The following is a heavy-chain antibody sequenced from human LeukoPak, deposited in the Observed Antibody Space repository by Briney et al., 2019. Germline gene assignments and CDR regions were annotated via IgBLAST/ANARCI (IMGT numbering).Heavy chain of an antibody. J-gene: IGHJ6*03. CDR2: LSASGGIT. CDR3: AKTSGATPYYYYMDV. CDR1: GFTFSTYS. D-gene: IGHD3-10*01. V-gene: IGHV3-23*01. Sequence: GGSLRLSCAASGFTFSTYSMNWVRQAPGKGLEWVSGLSASGGITYYADSVKGRFTISRDNSKNNLYLQMNGLRAEDTAVYYCAKTSGATPYYYYMDVWGKGDTVTVSS.